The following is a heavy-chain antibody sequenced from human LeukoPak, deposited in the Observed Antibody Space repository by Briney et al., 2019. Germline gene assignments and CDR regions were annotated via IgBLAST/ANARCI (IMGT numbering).Heavy chain of an antibody. CDR3: ARERGTYSSSWYAAKNNWFDP. D-gene: IGHD6-13*01. CDR2: IYYSGST. J-gene: IGHJ5*02. V-gene: IGHV4-59*01. CDR1: GGSISSYY. Sequence: NPSETLSLTCTVSGGSISSYYWSWIRQPPGKGLEWIGHIYYSGSTNYNPSLKSRVTISVDTSKNQFSLKLSSVTAADTAVYYCARERGTYSSSWYAAKNNWFDPWGQGTLVTASS.